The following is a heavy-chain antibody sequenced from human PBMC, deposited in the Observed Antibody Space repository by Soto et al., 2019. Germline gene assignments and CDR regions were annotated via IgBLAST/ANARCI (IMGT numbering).Heavy chain of an antibody. J-gene: IGHJ5*02. Sequence: PGGSLRLSCEASGFPFNTYAMTWFRQVPGMGLEWVSTTSNNGNTDFAESMRGRFTVSRDNSKNILYLQMTNLRVEDAAIYFCAKDLRPGLIVPTKSGFDPWGQGTLVTVSS. CDR1: GFPFNTYA. CDR2: TSNNGNT. V-gene: IGHV3-23*01. D-gene: IGHD2-21*01. CDR3: AKDLRPGLIVPTKSGFDP.